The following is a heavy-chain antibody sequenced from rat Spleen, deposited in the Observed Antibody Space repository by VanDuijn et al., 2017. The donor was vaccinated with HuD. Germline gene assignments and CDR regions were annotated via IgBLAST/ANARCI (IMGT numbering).Heavy chain of an antibody. V-gene: IGHV5S11*01. J-gene: IGHJ2*01. CDR1: GFTFSNFD. Sequence: EVQLVESGGGLVQPGRSLKLSCAASGFTFSNFDMAWVRQAPGKGLEWVASITNTGCNTYYPDSVRGRIAISRDEAKSSLYLQMDSLRSEETATSYCTTVATSFWGPGVIVTVPS. CDR3: TTVATSF. CDR2: ITNTGCNT. D-gene: IGHD1-3*01.